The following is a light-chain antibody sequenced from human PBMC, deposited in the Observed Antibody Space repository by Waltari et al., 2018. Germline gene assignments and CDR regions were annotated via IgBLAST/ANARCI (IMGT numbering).Light chain of an antibody. Sequence: EIVLTQSPGTLSLYPGERANLSCRASHSVSRSLAWYQQKPGQAPRLLIYDASTRATGIPDRFSGSGSGTDFSLTSSRLEPEDFAVYYCQKYVSLPATFGQGTKVEIK. CDR3: QKYVSLPAT. CDR2: DAS. CDR1: HSVSRS. V-gene: IGKV3-20*01. J-gene: IGKJ1*01.